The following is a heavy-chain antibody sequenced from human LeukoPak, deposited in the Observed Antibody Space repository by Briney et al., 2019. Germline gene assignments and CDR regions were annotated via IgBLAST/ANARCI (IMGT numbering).Heavy chain of an antibody. D-gene: IGHD3-3*01. V-gene: IGHV4-34*01. J-gene: IGHJ6*03. CDR1: GGSFSGYY. CDR2: INHSGST. Sequence: PSETLSLTCAVYGGSFSGYYWSWIRQPPGKGLEWIGEINHSGSTNYNPSLKSRVTISVDTSKNQFSLKLSSVTAADTAVYYCARAQSFWSGYRGYYMDVWGKGTTVTVSS. CDR3: ARAQSFWSGYRGYYMDV.